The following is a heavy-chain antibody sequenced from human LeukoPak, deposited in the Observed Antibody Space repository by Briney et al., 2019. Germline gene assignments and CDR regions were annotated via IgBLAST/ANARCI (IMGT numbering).Heavy chain of an antibody. CDR1: GFTFTSSA. J-gene: IGHJ4*02. D-gene: IGHD4-17*01. Sequence: SVKVSCKASGFTFTSSAVRWVRQARGQRLEWIGWIVVGSGNTNYAQKFQERVTITRDMSTSTAYMELSSLRSEDTAVYYCAADPYDYGDYVLGYWGQGTLVTVSS. V-gene: IGHV1-58*01. CDR2: IVVGSGNT. CDR3: AADPYDYGDYVLGY.